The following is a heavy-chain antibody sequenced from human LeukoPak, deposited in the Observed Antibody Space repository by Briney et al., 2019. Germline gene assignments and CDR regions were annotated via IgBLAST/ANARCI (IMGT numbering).Heavy chain of an antibody. Sequence: GGSLRLSCAASGFTFSSYSMNWVRQAPGKGLEWVSSISSSSSYIYYADSVKGRFTISRDNSKNTLYLQMNSLRAEDTAVYYCAKIAAAGTPYFDYWGQGTLVTVSS. D-gene: IGHD6-13*01. V-gene: IGHV3-21*04. J-gene: IGHJ4*02. CDR1: GFTFSSYS. CDR2: ISSSSSYI. CDR3: AKIAAAGTPYFDY.